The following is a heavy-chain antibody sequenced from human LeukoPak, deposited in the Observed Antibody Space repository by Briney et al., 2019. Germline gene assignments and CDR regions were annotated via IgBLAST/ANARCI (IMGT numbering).Heavy chain of an antibody. CDR2: ISSSSSYI. Sequence: GGSLRLSCAASGFTFSSYSMNWVRQAPGKGLEWVSSISSSSSYIYYADSVKGRFTMSRHNDKNSLYLQMNSLRAEDTAVYYCARDGRRCSGGSCMGRDYFDYWGQGALVTVSS. CDR1: GFTFSSYS. D-gene: IGHD2-15*01. J-gene: IGHJ4*02. V-gene: IGHV3-21*01. CDR3: ARDGRRCSGGSCMGRDYFDY.